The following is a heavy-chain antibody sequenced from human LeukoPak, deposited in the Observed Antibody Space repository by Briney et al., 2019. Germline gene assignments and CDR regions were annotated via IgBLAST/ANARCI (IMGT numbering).Heavy chain of an antibody. J-gene: IGHJ6*02. CDR1: GFTFSSYS. CDR3: ARDLAGDYGMDV. Sequence: GGSLRLSCAASGFTFSSYSMNWVRQAPGKGLEWVSSISSSSSYIYYADSVKGRFTISRDNANNSLYLQMNSLRAEDTAVYYCARDLAGDYGMDVWGQGTTVTVSS. CDR2: ISSSSSYI. D-gene: IGHD3-16*01. V-gene: IGHV3-21*01.